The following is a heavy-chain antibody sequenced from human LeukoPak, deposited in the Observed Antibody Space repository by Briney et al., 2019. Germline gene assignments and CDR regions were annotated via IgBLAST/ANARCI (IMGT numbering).Heavy chain of an antibody. Sequence: GGSLRLSCSASGFTFSSFGMYWVRQAPGKGLEWVAFIRFDGANLYYSEPVKGRFTISRDNSKDTLYLQMDSLTTEDTALYYCAKNGAAAAALESWGQGTRVTVAS. CDR2: IRFDGANL. J-gene: IGHJ4*02. V-gene: IGHV3-30*02. CDR1: GFTFSSFG. D-gene: IGHD6-25*01. CDR3: AKNGAAAAALES.